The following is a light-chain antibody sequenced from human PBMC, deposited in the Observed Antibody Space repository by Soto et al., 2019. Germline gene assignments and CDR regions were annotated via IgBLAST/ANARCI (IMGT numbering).Light chain of an antibody. J-gene: IGKJ2*01. CDR2: QAS. V-gene: IGKV1-5*03. CDR3: QLYNTYSPT. CDR1: QSIGTW. Sequence: DIQMTQSPSTLSASVGDRVTITCRASQSIGTWLAWYQERPGKAPKLLIYQASTLERGVPSRFSGSGSGTEFTLTISSLQPDDFATYYCQLYNTYSPTFGQGTKLEI.